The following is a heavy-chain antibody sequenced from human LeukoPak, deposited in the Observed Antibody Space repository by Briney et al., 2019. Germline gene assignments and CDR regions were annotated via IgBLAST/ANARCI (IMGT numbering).Heavy chain of an antibody. CDR1: GYSFTSYW. V-gene: IGHV5-51*01. CDR3: ARHNLPCRTTPKGEFQH. CDR2: IYPGDSDT. D-gene: IGHD3-16*01. J-gene: IGHJ1*01. Sequence: GESLKISCKGSGYSFTSYWIGWVRQMPGKGLEWMGIIYPGDSDTRYSPSFQGQVTISADKSISTAYLQWSSLKASDTAMYYCARHNLPCRTTPKGEFQHWGQGTPVTVSS.